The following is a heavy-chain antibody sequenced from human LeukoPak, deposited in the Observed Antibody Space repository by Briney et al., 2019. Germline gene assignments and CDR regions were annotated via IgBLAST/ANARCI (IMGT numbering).Heavy chain of an antibody. CDR2: IRYDGSDK. J-gene: IGHJ3*02. CDR3: AKSRVGQHYADAFEI. D-gene: IGHD5-24*01. CDR1: GFTFSNYD. V-gene: IGHV3-30*02. Sequence: GGSLRLSCAASGFTFSNYDMHWVRQAPGKGLEWVAFIRYDGSDKYYVDSVKGRFIISRDNSKNMLYLQMNSLITEDTALYYCAKSRVGQHYADAFEIWGQGTMVSVYS.